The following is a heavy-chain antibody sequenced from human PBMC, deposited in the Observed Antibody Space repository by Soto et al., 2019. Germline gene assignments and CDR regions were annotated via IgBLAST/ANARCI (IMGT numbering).Heavy chain of an antibody. V-gene: IGHV3-23*01. CDR2: ISISGGGT. CDR1: GFTFSNYA. J-gene: IGHJ3*02. CDR3: AKDRLSLDAFDI. D-gene: IGHD3-16*01. Sequence: PGGSLRLSCAASGFTFSNYAMSWVRQAPGKGLEWVSGISISGGGTYYADAVKGRFTISRDNSKNTLYLQMNNLRAEDTAVYYCAKDRLSLDAFDIWGQGTMVTVSS.